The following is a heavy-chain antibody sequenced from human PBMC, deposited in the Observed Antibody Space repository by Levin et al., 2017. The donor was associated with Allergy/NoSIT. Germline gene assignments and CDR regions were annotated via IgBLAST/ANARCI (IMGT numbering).Heavy chain of an antibody. D-gene: IGHD3-22*01. CDR1: GGSISSYY. CDR3: ARVTHYYDSSGYYYLYFDY. Sequence: PSETLSLTCTVSGGSISSYYWSWIRQPPGKGLEWIGYIYYSGSTNYNPSLKSRVTISADTSKNQFSLKLSSVTAADTAVYYCARVTHYYDSSGYYYLYFDYWGQGTLVTVSS. J-gene: IGHJ4*02. V-gene: IGHV4-59*01. CDR2: IYYSGST.